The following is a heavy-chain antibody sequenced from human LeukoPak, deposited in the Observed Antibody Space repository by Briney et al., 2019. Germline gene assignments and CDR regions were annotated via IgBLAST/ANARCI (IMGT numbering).Heavy chain of an antibody. V-gene: IGHV4-4*07. CDR3: AKVAGSRYFDL. CDR1: GGSISTYY. J-gene: IGHJ2*01. Sequence: SETLSLTCTVSGGSISTYYWSWIRQPAGKGLEWIGRFYTSGSTGYNPSLKSRVTMSVDTSKNQFSLNLTSVTAADTAVYYCAKVAGSRYFDLWGRGTLVTVSS. CDR2: FYTSGST. D-gene: IGHD6-19*01.